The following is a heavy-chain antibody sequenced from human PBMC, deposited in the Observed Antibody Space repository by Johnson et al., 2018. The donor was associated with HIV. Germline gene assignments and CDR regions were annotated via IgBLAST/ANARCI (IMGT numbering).Heavy chain of an antibody. Sequence: QLVESGGGFIQPGRSLRLSCAASGFTFDDYAMHWVRQAPGKGLEWVSGISWNSGSIGYADSVKGRFTISRDNAKKSLYLQMNSLRAEDTALYYCARENSSGYHDAFDIWGQGTLVTVSS. CDR1: GFTFDDYA. J-gene: IGHJ3*02. V-gene: IGHV3-9*01. CDR2: ISWNSGSI. D-gene: IGHD3-22*01. CDR3: ARENSSGYHDAFDI.